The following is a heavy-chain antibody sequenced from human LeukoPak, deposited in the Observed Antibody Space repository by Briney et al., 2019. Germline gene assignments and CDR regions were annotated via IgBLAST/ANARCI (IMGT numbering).Heavy chain of an antibody. CDR3: AKDLGTYSSGHGRGY. J-gene: IGHJ4*02. Sequence: GGSLRLSCAASGFTFSSYWMHWVRQAPGKGPVWVSRMNSDGSSTSYADSVKGRFTISRDNAKNTLFLQMNSLRAEDTAVYYCAKDLGTYSSGHGRGYWGQGTLVTVSS. V-gene: IGHV3-74*01. CDR1: GFTFSSYW. D-gene: IGHD6-19*01. CDR2: MNSDGSST.